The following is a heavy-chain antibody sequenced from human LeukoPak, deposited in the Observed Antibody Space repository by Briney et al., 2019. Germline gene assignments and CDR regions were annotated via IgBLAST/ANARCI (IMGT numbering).Heavy chain of an antibody. J-gene: IGHJ4*02. CDR2: IIPIFGTA. D-gene: IGHD3-22*01. V-gene: IGHV1-69*05. Sequence: SVKVSCKASGGTFSSYAISWVRQAPGQGLEWMGRIIPIFGTANYAQKFQGSVTITTDESTSTAYMELSSLRSEDTAVYYCASGMYSTSSYYYDSSGYQGLYYFDYWGQGTLVTVSS. CDR3: ASGMYSTSSYYYDSSGYQGLYYFDY. CDR1: GGTFSSYA.